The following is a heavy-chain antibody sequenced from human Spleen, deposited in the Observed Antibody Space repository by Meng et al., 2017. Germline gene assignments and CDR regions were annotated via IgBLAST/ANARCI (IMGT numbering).Heavy chain of an antibody. J-gene: IGHJ4*02. Sequence: LRLSCTVSGGPISSGGYYWSWIRQHPGKGLEWIGYIYYSGSTYYNPSLKSRVTISVDTSKNQFSLKLTSVTAADTAVYYAARGLVAVSGNVDYWGQGTLVTVSS. CDR1: GGPISSGGYY. D-gene: IGHD6-19*01. CDR2: IYYSGST. V-gene: IGHV4-31*03. CDR3: ARGLVAVSGNVDY.